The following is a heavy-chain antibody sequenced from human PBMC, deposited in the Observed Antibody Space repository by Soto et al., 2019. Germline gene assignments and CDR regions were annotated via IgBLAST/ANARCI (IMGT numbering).Heavy chain of an antibody. CDR2: INHSGTT. CDR3: ARVGLRYFEPFDY. CDR1: GGSFSGYY. J-gene: IGHJ4*02. Sequence: QVQLQQWCAGLLKPSETLSLTCAVYGGSFSGYYWSWIRQPPGKGLEWMGEINHSGTTNYSPSLKSRVTLSVDTSKNQFSLQLSSVTAADPAVYYCARVGLRYFEPFDYWGQGTLVTVSS. V-gene: IGHV4-34*01. D-gene: IGHD3-9*01.